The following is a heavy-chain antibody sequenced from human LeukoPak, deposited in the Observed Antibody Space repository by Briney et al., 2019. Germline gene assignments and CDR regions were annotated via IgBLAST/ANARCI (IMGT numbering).Heavy chain of an antibody. CDR1: GFTISSYW. CDR2: INSDGSRI. V-gene: IGHV3-74*01. Sequence: GGSLRLSCAASGFTISSYWLHWLRQAPGKGLTWVSRINSDGSRINYADSVKGRFTSSRDNAKNTLYLQMNSLRVEDTAVYFCARGGPVKSIYDPHWYDPWGQGALVTVSS. D-gene: IGHD5/OR15-5a*01. J-gene: IGHJ5*02. CDR3: ARGGPVKSIYDPHWYDP.